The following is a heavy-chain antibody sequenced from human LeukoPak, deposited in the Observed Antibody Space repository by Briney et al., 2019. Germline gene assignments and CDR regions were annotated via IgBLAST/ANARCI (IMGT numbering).Heavy chain of an antibody. CDR1: GFTFSSYG. V-gene: IGHV3-23*01. D-gene: IGHD1-26*01. CDR3: AKHSGSYFIYYPDS. J-gene: IGHJ4*02. CDR2: ISGSGYNT. Sequence: HPGGSLRLSCAASGFTFSSYGMSWVRQAPGKGLEWVSTISGSGYNTYYADSVKGRFTISRDNSANIPYLQMNSLRAEDTALYYCAKHSGSYFIYYPDSWGQGALVTISS.